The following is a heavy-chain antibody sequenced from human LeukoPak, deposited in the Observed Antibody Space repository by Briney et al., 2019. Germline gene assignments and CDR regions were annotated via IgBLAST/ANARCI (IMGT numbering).Heavy chain of an antibody. D-gene: IGHD2-15*01. CDR3: ASGRGVLAATERDNWFDP. V-gene: IGHV1-69*13. CDR2: IIRIFGTA. CDR1: GGTFSSYA. J-gene: IGHJ5*02. Sequence: SVKVSCKASGGTFSSYAISWVRQAPGQGLEWMGRIIRIFGTANYAQKFQGRVTITADESTSTAYMELSSLRSEDTAVYYCASGRGVLAATERDNWFDPWGQGTLVTVSS.